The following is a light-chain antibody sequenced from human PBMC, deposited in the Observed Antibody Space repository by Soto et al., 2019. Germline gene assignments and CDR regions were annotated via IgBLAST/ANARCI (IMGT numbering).Light chain of an antibody. CDR3: QQYGSSPGT. CDR2: SVS. Sequence: EIGWTQAPGTLSLAPGDRATLSCRASQSVSNDYVAWVQQKPGQTPRLLIYSVSSRATGIPDRFSGSGSGTDFTLTISRLEPEDFAVYYCQQYGSSPGTFGGGTKVDIK. J-gene: IGKJ4*01. V-gene: IGKV3-20*01. CDR1: QSVSNDY.